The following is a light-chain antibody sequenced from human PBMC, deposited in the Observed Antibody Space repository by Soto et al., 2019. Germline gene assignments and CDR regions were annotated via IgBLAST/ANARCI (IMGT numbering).Light chain of an antibody. CDR1: SSNIGAGYD. J-gene: IGLJ2*01. CDR2: GNS. CDR3: QSYVSSLSGLVV. Sequence: QSVLTQPPSVSGAPGQRVTISCTGSSSNIGAGYDVHWYQQLPGTAPKLLIYGNSNRPSGVPDRFSGSKSGTSASLAITGLQAEDEAGYYCQSYVSSLSGLVVFGGGTKLTVL. V-gene: IGLV1-40*01.